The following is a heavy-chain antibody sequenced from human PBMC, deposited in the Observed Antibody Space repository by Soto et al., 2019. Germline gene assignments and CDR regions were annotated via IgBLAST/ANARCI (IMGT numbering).Heavy chain of an antibody. V-gene: IGHV3-74*01. CDR2: INSDGSST. Sequence: GGSLRLSCAASGFTFSSYWMHWVRQAPGKGLVWVSRINSDGSSTSYADSVKGRFTISRDNAKNTLYLQMNSLRAEDTAVYYCARDLAFYCSGGSCYGSHYYYYYMDVWGKGTTVTVSS. CDR1: GFTFSSYW. D-gene: IGHD2-15*01. J-gene: IGHJ6*03. CDR3: ARDLAFYCSGGSCYGSHYYYYYMDV.